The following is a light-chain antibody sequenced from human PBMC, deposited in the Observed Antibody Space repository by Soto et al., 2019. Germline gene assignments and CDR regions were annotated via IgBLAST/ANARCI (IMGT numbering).Light chain of an antibody. CDR1: HSVSSSY. Sequence: ELVLTQSPGTLSLSPGERATLSCRASHSVSSSYLAWYQHKPGQAPRLLIYGASSRATGIPDRFSGSGSGTDFTRTISRLEREDFAVYYCQQYGTAPPWTFGQGTKVEIK. V-gene: IGKV3-20*01. CDR2: GAS. CDR3: QQYGTAPPWT. J-gene: IGKJ1*01.